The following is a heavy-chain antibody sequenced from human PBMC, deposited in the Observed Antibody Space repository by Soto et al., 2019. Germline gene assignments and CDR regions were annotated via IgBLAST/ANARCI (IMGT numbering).Heavy chain of an antibody. V-gene: IGHV3-7*01. Sequence: GGSRRLAGVSSILTFNSNGMTWVRQAPGKGLEWVDNIEEDGSEKYYVDSVKGRFTISRDNAKNTLYLQMDSLRVEDTAVYYCARDGPPLGGMDVWGQGTSVTVSS. CDR1: ILTFNSNG. CDR2: IEEDGSEK. CDR3: ARDGPPLGGMDV. D-gene: IGHD3-16*01. J-gene: IGHJ6*02.